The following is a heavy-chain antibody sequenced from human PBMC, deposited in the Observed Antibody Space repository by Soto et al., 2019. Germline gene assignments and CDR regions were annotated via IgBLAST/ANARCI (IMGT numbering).Heavy chain of an antibody. V-gene: IGHV3-33*01. D-gene: IGHD2-2*01. CDR3: AGRYCSSSSCYGGWFDP. Sequence: QVQLVESGGGVVQPGRSLRLSCAASGFTFSSYGMHWVRQAPGKGLEWVAVIWYDGSNKNYADSGKGRFTISRDNSKNTLYLQMNRLRAEDTAVYYCAGRYCSSSSCYGGWFDPWLQGTLVTVSS. J-gene: IGHJ5*02. CDR1: GFTFSSYG. CDR2: IWYDGSNK.